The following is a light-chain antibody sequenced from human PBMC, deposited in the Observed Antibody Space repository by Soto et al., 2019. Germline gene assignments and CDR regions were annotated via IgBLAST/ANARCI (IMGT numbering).Light chain of an antibody. CDR2: SYN. V-gene: IGLV1-44*01. CDR1: SSNIGSES. J-gene: IGLJ1*01. Sequence: QSVLTQPPSTSGTPGQRVTISCSGSSSNIGSESVNWYQQLPGTAPKLLIYSYNQRPSGVPDRFSGSKSGTSASLAISGRQSEDEADYICAAWDDSLNGYVFGLGTKVTVL. CDR3: AAWDDSLNGYV.